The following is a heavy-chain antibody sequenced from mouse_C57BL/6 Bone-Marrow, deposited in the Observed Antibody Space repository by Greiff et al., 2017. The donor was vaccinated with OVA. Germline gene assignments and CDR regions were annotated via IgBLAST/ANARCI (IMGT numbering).Heavy chain of an antibody. Sequence: VQLQQPGAELVMPGASVKLSCKASGYTFTSYWMHWVKQRPGQGLEWIGEIDPSDSYTNYNQKFKGKSTLTVDKSSSTAYMQRSSLTSEDSAVYYCARDYDYSFAYWGQGTLVTVSA. V-gene: IGHV1-69*01. CDR3: ARDYDYSFAY. CDR1: GYTFTSYW. CDR2: IDPSDSYT. J-gene: IGHJ3*01. D-gene: IGHD2-4*01.